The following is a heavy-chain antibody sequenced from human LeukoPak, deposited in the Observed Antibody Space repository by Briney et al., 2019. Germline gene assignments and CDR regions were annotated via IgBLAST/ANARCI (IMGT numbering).Heavy chain of an antibody. J-gene: IGHJ4*02. CDR1: GFTFSSYA. CDR3: ARDDYGGNSRMY. D-gene: IGHD4-23*01. Sequence: PGGSLRLSCAASGFTFSSYAMSWVRQAPGKGLEWVSSISSSSSYIYYADSVKGRFTISRDNAKNSLYLQMNSLRAEDTAVYYCARDDYGGNSRMYWGQGTLVTVSS. CDR2: ISSSSSYI. V-gene: IGHV3-21*01.